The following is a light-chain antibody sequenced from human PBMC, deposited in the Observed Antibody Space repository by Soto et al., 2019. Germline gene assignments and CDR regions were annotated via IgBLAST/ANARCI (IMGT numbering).Light chain of an antibody. CDR1: QGISSY. CDR2: AAS. J-gene: IGKJ1*01. V-gene: IGKV1-9*01. CDR3: QQFHSYSPT. Sequence: IQLTQSPSFLSASVGDRVTITCRASQGISSYLAWYQQKPGKAPKLLIYAASTLQSGVPSRFSGGGSGTEFTLTITSLQPDDFATYYCQQFHSYSPTFGQGTKVDIK.